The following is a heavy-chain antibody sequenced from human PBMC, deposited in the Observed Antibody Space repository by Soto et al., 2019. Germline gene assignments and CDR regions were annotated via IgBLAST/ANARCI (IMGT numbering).Heavy chain of an antibody. CDR2: IIPIFGTA. D-gene: IGHD1-26*01. CDR1: GGTFSSYA. Sequence: QVQLVQSGAEVKKPGSSVKVSCKASGGTFSSYAISWVRQAPGQGLEWMGGIIPIFGTANYAQKFQGRVTRTADEATSNAYMELSSLRSEDTAGDYCARGRELLASIYDYYYGMDVWGQGTTVTVSS. V-gene: IGHV1-69*01. CDR3: ARGRELLASIYDYYYGMDV. J-gene: IGHJ6*02.